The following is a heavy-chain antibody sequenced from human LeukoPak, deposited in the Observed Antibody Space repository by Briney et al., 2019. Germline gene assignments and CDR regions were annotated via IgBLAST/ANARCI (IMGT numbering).Heavy chain of an antibody. CDR2: IYYSGST. D-gene: IGHD1-26*01. CDR1: GGSISRYY. V-gene: IGHV4-59*01. J-gene: IGHJ4*02. CDR3: ARGRLVGATYKRGFDY. Sequence: SETLSLTCTVSGGSISRYYWSWIRQPPGRGLEWIGYIYYSGSTNYNPSLKSRVTISVDTSNNQFSLKLSSVTAADTAVYYCARGRLVGATYKRGFDYWGQGTLVTVSS.